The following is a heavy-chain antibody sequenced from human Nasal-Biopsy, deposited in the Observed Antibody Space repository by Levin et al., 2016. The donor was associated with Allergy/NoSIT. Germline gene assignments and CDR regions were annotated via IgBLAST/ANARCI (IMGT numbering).Heavy chain of an antibody. CDR3: ATYIAGGAGRGS. Sequence: GSLRLSCSVSGGSLSYGSYYWNWIRQSPGKGLEWIGYIYYDGSTNYNPSLKSRVTVSLDTAKNQFSLKLSSVTAADTAVYYCATYIAGGAGRGSWGQGTLVTVSS. CDR1: GGSLSYGSYY. CDR2: IYYDGST. V-gene: IGHV4-61*01. J-gene: IGHJ5*02. D-gene: IGHD1-26*01.